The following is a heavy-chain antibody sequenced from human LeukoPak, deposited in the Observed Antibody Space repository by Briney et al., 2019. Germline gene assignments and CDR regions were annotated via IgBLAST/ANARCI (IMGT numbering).Heavy chain of an antibody. CDR2: TFYNGNT. D-gene: IGHD6-13*01. Sequence: PSETLSLTCTVSGGSISSYYWSWIRLPPGKGLEWIGYTFYNGNTNYNPSLKSRVTISLDTSKNQFSLKLSSVTAADTAVYYCARRSGNSSWYRIYWYFDLWGRGTLVTVSS. V-gene: IGHV4-59*01. CDR1: GGSISSYY. CDR3: ARRSGNSSWYRIYWYFDL. J-gene: IGHJ2*01.